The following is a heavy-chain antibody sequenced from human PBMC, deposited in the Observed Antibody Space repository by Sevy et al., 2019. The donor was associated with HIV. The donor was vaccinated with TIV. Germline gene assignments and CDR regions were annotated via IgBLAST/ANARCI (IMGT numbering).Heavy chain of an antibody. D-gene: IGHD2-21*01. J-gene: IGHJ6*02. CDR3: AKRRVQSGLSCGGANYGMDV. CDR1: GFPFSNYA. Sequence: GGSLRLSCAASGFPFSNYAMSWVRQAPGKGLEWVSTLIGGGSRTYYADSVTGRFIISRDNSRNTLYLQMNSLRAEDTAIYYYAKRRVQSGLSCGGANYGMDVWGRGTTVTVSS. CDR2: LIGGGSRT. V-gene: IGHV3-23*01.